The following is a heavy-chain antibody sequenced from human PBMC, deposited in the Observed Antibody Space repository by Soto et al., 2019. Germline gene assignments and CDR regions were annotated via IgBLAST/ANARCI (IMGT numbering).Heavy chain of an antibody. CDR1: CGSFRNYY. CDR3: KRAEPFPSSWFDP. CDR2: VNHSGEA. J-gene: IGHJ5*02. Sequence: PSETLSLTCGVYCGSFRNYYWIWVRQPPGKGLVWIGEVNHSGEATYNPSLHSRLTIYLDTSNNQFALKLTSVPAADTEEYFCKRAEPFPSSWFDPWGQGTQVSVYS. D-gene: IGHD1-26*01. V-gene: IGHV4-34*01.